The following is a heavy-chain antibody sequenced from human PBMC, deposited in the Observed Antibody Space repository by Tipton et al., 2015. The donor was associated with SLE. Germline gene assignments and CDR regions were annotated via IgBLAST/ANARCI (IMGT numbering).Heavy chain of an antibody. CDR2: INHSGST. CDR3: ARDGDGSDY. J-gene: IGHJ4*02. CDR1: GGSFSDYY. V-gene: IGHV4-34*01. Sequence: TLSLTCAVYGGSFSDYYWSWIRQPPGKGLEWIGEINHSGSTNYNPSLKSRVTISVDTSKNQFSLKLSSVTAADTAVYYCARDGDGSDYWGQGTLVSVSS. D-gene: IGHD3-10*01.